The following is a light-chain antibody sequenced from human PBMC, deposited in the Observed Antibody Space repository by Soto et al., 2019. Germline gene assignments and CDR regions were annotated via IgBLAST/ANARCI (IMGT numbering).Light chain of an antibody. Sequence: AIQMTQSPSSLSASVGDRVTISCRASQGIGNALGWYQPKPGKPPKVLIYGASNLHSGVQPRFSSSGAGTAFTLAISSLQPEDSAIYYCQQADTCPITFGQGTRLEI. V-gene: IGKV1-6*01. J-gene: IGKJ5*01. CDR3: QQADTCPIT. CDR2: GAS. CDR1: QGIGNA.